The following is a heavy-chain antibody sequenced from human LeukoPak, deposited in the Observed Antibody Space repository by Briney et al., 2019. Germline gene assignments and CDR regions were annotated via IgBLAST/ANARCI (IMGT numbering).Heavy chain of an antibody. CDR2: ISAYNGNT. CDR1: GYTFTSYG. V-gene: IGHV1-18*01. Sequence: GASVKVSCKASGYTFTSYGSSWVRQAPGQGLEWMGWISAYNGNTNYAQKLQGRVTMTTDTSTSTAYMELRSLRSDDTAVYYCARDGTRRTTYYYGSGTLNWFDPWGQGTLVTVSS. J-gene: IGHJ5*02. CDR3: ARDGTRRTTYYYGSGTLNWFDP. D-gene: IGHD3-10*01.